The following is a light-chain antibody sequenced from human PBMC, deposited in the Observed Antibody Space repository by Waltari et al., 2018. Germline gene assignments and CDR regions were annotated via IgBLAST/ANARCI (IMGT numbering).Light chain of an antibody. Sequence: VLTQSPGTPSLSPGEGATLPCSTSPTIRTTYLAWYQPKPGQAPTLLIYGTFSRATGIPDRFTGSGSGTDFSLTISSLEPEDFATYYCQQYDISPLTFGGGTKVEIK. CDR2: GTF. CDR3: QQYDISPLT. CDR1: PTIRTTY. V-gene: IGKV3-20*01. J-gene: IGKJ4*01.